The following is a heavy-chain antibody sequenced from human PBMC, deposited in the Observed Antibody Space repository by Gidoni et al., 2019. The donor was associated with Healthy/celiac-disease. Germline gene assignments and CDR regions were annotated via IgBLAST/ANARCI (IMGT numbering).Heavy chain of an antibody. CDR2: INPNSGGT. V-gene: IGHV1-2*02. CDR3: ARDAYDSSGDVDY. J-gene: IGHJ4*02. Sequence: QVQLVQSGAEVKKPGASVKVYCKASGYTFTGYYMHWVRQAHGQGLEWIGWINPNSGGTNYAQKLQGRVTMTRDTSISTAYMELSRLRSDDTAVYYCARDAYDSSGDVDYWGQGTLVTVSS. D-gene: IGHD3-22*01. CDR1: GYTFTGYY.